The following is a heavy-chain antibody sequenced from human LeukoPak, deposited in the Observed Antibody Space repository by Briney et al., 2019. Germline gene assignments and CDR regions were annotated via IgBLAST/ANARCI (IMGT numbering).Heavy chain of an antibody. CDR2: IYYTGST. V-gene: IGHV4-39*01. Sequence: SETLSLTCTVSGGSISSSGYYWGWIRQPPGKGLEWIGSIYYTGSTYYNPSLKSRVTISVDTSKNQFSLKLSSVTAADTAVYYCASAYCSSTSCYLNGRRWFDPWGQGTLVTVSS. D-gene: IGHD2-2*01. CDR3: ASAYCSSTSCYLNGRRWFDP. CDR1: GGSISSSGYY. J-gene: IGHJ5*02.